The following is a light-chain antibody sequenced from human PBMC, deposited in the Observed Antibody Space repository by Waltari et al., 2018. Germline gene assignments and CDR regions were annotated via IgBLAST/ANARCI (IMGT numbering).Light chain of an antibody. CDR2: DVS. Sequence: QSALTQPASVSGSPGQSITISCTGTSSDVGFYNYVPWYQQHRGKAPKLMIYDVSERPSGVSNRFSGSKSGNTASLTISGLQADDEADYYCNSYAGSSSWVFGGGTKLTVL. CDR1: SSDVGFYNY. V-gene: IGLV2-14*01. J-gene: IGLJ3*02. CDR3: NSYAGSSSWV.